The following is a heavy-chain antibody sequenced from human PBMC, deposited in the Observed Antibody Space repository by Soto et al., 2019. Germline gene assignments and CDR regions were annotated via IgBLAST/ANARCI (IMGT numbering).Heavy chain of an antibody. D-gene: IGHD3-22*01. Sequence: QVQLVESGGGVVQPGRSLRLSCAASGFTFSSYGMHWVRQAPGKGLEWVAVISYDGSNKYYADSVKGRFTISRDNSKNALYLQMNSLGAGDTAVYYCAKDRTTMVVVVIAGGAFDIWGQGTMVTVSS. CDR2: ISYDGSNK. V-gene: IGHV3-30*18. CDR3: AKDRTTMVVVVIAGGAFDI. CDR1: GFTFSSYG. J-gene: IGHJ3*02.